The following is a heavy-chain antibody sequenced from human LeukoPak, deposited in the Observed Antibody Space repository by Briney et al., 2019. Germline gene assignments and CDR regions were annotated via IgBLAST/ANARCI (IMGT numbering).Heavy chain of an antibody. CDR1: GFTFSSYA. D-gene: IGHD4-17*01. CDR3: AKESYGDYLKYFQH. J-gene: IGHJ1*01. Sequence: GGSLRLSCAASGFTFSSYAMSWVRHSPGKGLEWVSAISGSGGSTYYADSVKGRFTISRDNSKNTLYLQMNSLRAEDTAVYYCAKESYGDYLKYFQHWGQGTLVSVSS. V-gene: IGHV3-23*01. CDR2: ISGSGGST.